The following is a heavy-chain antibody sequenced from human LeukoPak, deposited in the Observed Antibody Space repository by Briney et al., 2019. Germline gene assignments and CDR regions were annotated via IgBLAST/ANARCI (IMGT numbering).Heavy chain of an antibody. J-gene: IGHJ4*02. Sequence: GGSLRLSCAASGFTFSSYSMNWVRQAPGKGLEWVSSISSSSSYIYYADSLKGRFTISRDNAKNSLYLQMNSLRAEDTAVYYCARVRSSGSQDAFDYWGQGTLVTVSS. D-gene: IGHD3-22*01. CDR2: ISSSSSYI. CDR3: ARVRSSGSQDAFDY. CDR1: GFTFSSYS. V-gene: IGHV3-21*01.